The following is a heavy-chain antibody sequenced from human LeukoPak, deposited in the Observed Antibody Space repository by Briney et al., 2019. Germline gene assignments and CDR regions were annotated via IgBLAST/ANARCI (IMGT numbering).Heavy chain of an antibody. J-gene: IGHJ4*02. CDR3: ARDRGGSYHDY. Sequence: GGSLRLSCAASGFTFSSYSMNWVRQAPGKGLEWVSYISSSSSTIYYADSVKGRFTISRDNAKNSLYLQMNSLRAEDTAVYYCARDRGGSYHDYWGQGTLVTVSS. D-gene: IGHD1-26*01. CDR1: GFTFSSYS. CDR2: ISSSSSTI. V-gene: IGHV3-48*04.